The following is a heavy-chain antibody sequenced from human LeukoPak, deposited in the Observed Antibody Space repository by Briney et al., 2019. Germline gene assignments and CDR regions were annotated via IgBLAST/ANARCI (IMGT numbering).Heavy chain of an antibody. Sequence: GGSLRLSCAASGFTFSNYAMSWVRQAPGKGLEWVSAISGSGGSTYYADSVKGRFTISRDNSKNTPYLQMNSLRAEDTAVYYCAKEKYSSSSNWFDPWGQGTLVTVSS. J-gene: IGHJ5*02. V-gene: IGHV3-23*01. D-gene: IGHD6-13*01. CDR2: ISGSGGST. CDR1: GFTFSNYA. CDR3: AKEKYSSSSNWFDP.